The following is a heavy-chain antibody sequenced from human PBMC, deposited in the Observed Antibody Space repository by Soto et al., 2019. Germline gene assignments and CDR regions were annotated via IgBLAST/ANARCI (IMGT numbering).Heavy chain of an antibody. J-gene: IGHJ6*02. CDR1: GFSVRSSQ. D-gene: IGHD2-2*01. CDR3: AKQLGYCVSPSCYADRSHFYGIDV. CDR2: IFIDGTT. V-gene: IGHV3-66*04. Sequence: GGSLRLSCAASGFSVRSSQMSWVRQAPGKGLEWVSVIFIDGTTHYGVSVKGRFTISRDNSKNTLYLEMNSLRPEDTALYFCAKQLGYCVSPSCYADRSHFYGIDVRDQGTTVTVSS.